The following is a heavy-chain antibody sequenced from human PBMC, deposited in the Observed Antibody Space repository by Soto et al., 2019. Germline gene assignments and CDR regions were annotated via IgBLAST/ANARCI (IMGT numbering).Heavy chain of an antibody. V-gene: IGHV4-39*01. CDR2: IYYSGST. CDR1: GGSISSSSYY. CDR3: ARVTYYYDSSGYWYYFDY. D-gene: IGHD3-22*01. J-gene: IGHJ4*02. Sequence: SETLSLTCTVSGGSISSSSYYWGWIRQPPGKGLEWIGSIYYSGSTYSNPSLKSRATISVDTSKNQFSLKLSSVPAADTAVYYCARVTYYYDSSGYWYYFDYWGQGTLVTVSS.